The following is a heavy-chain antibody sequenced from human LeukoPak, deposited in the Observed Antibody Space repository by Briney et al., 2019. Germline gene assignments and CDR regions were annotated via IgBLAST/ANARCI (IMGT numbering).Heavy chain of an antibody. V-gene: IGHV3-30*02. D-gene: IGHD2-15*01. J-gene: IGHJ4*02. CDR2: IRYDGSNK. Sequence: GGSLRLSCAASGFTFSIYGMHWVRQAPGKGLEWVAFIRYDGSNKFYAESVKGRFTISRDNSKNTLYLQMNSLRAEDTAVYYCASSHLAYCSGGSCYSGYWGQGTLVTVSS. CDR1: GFTFSIYG. CDR3: ASSHLAYCSGGSCYSGY.